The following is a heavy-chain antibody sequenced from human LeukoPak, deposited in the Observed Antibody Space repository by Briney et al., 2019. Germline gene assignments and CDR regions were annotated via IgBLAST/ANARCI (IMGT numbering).Heavy chain of an antibody. CDR1: GGSISSGSYY. CDR3: ARRRSYVWGSYRYPYYFDY. V-gene: IGHV4-61*02. CDR2: IYTSGST. D-gene: IGHD3-16*02. J-gene: IGHJ4*02. Sequence: SETLSLTCTVSGGSISSGSYYWSWIRQPAGKGLEWIGRIYTSGSTNYNPSLKSRVTISVDTSKNQFSLKLSSVTAADTAVYYCARRRSYVWGSYRYPYYFDYWGQGTLVTVSS.